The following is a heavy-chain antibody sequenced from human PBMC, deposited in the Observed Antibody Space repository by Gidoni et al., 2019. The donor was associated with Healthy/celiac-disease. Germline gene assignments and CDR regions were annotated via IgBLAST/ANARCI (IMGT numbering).Heavy chain of an antibody. V-gene: IGHV1-2*02. CDR2: INPNSGGT. CDR3: ARVEEATVVTEVSRGGFDY. D-gene: IGHD2-15*01. J-gene: IGHJ4*02. Sequence: QVQLVQSGAEVKKPGASVKVSCKASGYTFTGYYMHWVRQAPGQGLEWMGWINPNSGGTNYAQKFQGRVTMTRDTSISTAYMELSRLRSDDTAVYYCARVEEATVVTEVSRGGFDYWGQGTLVTVSS. CDR1: GYTFTGYY.